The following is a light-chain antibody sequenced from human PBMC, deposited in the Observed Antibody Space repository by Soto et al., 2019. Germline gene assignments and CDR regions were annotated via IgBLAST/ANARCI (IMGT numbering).Light chain of an antibody. CDR2: DAS. V-gene: IGKV3-11*01. Sequence: EIVLTQSPATLSLSPGERATLSCRASQSVSSSLAWYQQKPGQTPRLLIYDASNRATGIPARFSRSGSGTDFTLTVSSLEPEDFALYYCQQRSSWPLTFGGGTQVEIK. CDR3: QQRSSWPLT. J-gene: IGKJ4*01. CDR1: QSVSSS.